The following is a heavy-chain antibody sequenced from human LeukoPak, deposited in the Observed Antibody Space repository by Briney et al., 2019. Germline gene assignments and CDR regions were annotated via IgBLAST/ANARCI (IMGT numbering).Heavy chain of an antibody. V-gene: IGHV1-2*02. D-gene: IGHD1-7*01. CDR2: VYPNNGGT. CDR1: GYTFTGYH. Sequence: ASVEVSCKASGYTFTGYHLHWVRQAPGQGLEWLGWVYPNNGGTNYAQKFQGRVTMTRDTSINTAYMELSSLRSDDTAVYYCARENWYYDYWGQGTLVTVSS. CDR3: ARENWYYDY. J-gene: IGHJ4*02.